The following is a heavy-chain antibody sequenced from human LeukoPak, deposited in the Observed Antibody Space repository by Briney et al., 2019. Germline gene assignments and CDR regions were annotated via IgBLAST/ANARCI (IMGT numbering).Heavy chain of an antibody. D-gene: IGHD4-17*01. CDR3: AKDLYPEAGDYEFGYFDY. CDR1: GLTFSAYK. CDR2: ISSNSGTI. J-gene: IGHJ4*02. V-gene: IGHV3-48*01. Sequence: GGPLRLSCAAPGLTFSAYKMNWVRQAPGKGLEGVSYISSNSGTIYYADSVKGRFTISRDNSKNTLYLQMNSLRAEDTAVYYCAKDLYPEAGDYEFGYFDYWGQGTLVTVSS.